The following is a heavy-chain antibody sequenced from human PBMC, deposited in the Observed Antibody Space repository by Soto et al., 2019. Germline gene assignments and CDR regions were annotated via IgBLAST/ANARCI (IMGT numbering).Heavy chain of an antibody. CDR2: IKPDGGEK. CDR3: ARDSGYSYGPIAY. V-gene: IGHV3-7*01. D-gene: IGHD5-18*01. CDR1: GFTFNTYW. J-gene: IGHJ4*02. Sequence: HPGGSLRLSCAASGFTFNTYWMSWVRQAPGKGQEWVANIKPDGGEKWYLDSVRGRFTISRDNAKNSLYLQMNSLRDEDTAVYYCARDSGYSYGPIAYWGQGTLVTVSS.